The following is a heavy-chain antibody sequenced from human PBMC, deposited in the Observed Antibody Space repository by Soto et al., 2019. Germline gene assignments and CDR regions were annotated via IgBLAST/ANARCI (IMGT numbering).Heavy chain of an antibody. CDR3: ARLTRLTTVTNSWFDP. V-gene: IGHV4-31*03. Sequence: SETLSLTCTVSGGSISSGGYYWSWIRQHPGKGLEWIGYIYYSGSTYYNPSLKSRVTISVDTSKNQFSLKLSSVTAADTAVYYCARLTRLTTVTNSWFDPCGQGTLLTVSS. D-gene: IGHD4-17*01. J-gene: IGHJ5*02. CDR1: GGSISSGGYY. CDR2: IYYSGST.